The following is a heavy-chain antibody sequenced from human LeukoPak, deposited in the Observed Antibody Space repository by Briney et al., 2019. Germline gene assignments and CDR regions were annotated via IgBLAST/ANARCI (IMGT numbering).Heavy chain of an antibody. CDR2: IKQDGSEK. CDR1: GFTFSSYW. V-gene: IGHV3-7*01. J-gene: IGHJ3*01. CDR3: AGHCSSTSCPE. D-gene: IGHD2-2*01. Sequence: GGSLRLSCAASGFTFSSYWMSWVRQAPGKGLELVANIKQDGSEKYYVDSVKGRFTISRDNAKNSLYLQMNSLRAEDTAVYYCAGHCSSTSCPEWGQGTMVTVSS.